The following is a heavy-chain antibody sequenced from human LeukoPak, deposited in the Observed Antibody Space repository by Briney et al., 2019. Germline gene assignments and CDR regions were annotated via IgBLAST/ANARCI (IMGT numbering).Heavy chain of an antibody. V-gene: IGHV4-30-4*01. J-gene: IGHJ3*02. CDR1: GGSISSGDYY. CDR3: ARDGYSGSYKGALDI. CDR2: IYYSGST. Sequence: SETLSLTCTVSGGSISSGDYYWSWIRQPPGKGLEWIGYIYYSGSTYYNPSLKSRVTISVDTSKNQFSLKLSSATAADTAVYYCARDGYSGSYKGALDIWGQGTMVTVSS. D-gene: IGHD1-26*01.